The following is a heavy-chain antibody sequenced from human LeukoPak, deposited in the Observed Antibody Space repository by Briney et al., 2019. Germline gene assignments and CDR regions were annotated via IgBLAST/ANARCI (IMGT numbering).Heavy chain of an antibody. CDR2: IKQDGSQK. D-gene: IGHD3-10*01. Sequence: GGSLRLSYAPSGFTFCNYWMTWVRQAPGKGLEWVANIKQDGSQKYYVDSVKGRFTISRDNAKNSLFLQMTSLRAEDTAVYYCARDLWGGSVSGYYYWGRGSLVTVSS. CDR3: ARDLWGGSVSGYYY. CDR1: GFTFCNYW. J-gene: IGHJ4*02. V-gene: IGHV3-7*04.